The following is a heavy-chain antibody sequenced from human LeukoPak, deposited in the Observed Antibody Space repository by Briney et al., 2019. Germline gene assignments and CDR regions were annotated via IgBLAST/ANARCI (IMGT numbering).Heavy chain of an antibody. CDR1: GFTFSSYG. J-gene: IGHJ6*02. Sequence: GGSLRLSCAASGFTFSSYGMHWVRQAPGKGLEWVAFIRYDGSNKYYADSVKGRFTISRDNSKNTLYLQMNSLRAEDTAVYYCASSHYYGSGSYSYYYYYGMDVWGQGTTVTVSS. CDR3: ASSHYYGSGSYSYYYYYGMDV. V-gene: IGHV3-30*02. D-gene: IGHD3-10*01. CDR2: IRYDGSNK.